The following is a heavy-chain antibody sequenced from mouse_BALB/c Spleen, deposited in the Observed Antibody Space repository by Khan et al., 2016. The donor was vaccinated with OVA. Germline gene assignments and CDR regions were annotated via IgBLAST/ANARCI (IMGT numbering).Heavy chain of an antibody. D-gene: IGHD1-2*01. V-gene: IGHV2-9*02. CDR1: GFSLTNYG. J-gene: IGHJ3*01. Sequence: VELVESGPGLVAPSQSLSITCTVSGFSLTNYGVHWVRQPPRKGLEWLGLIWAGGSTYYNSALMSRLSICKDNSKSQVFLKMNSLQTNDTAMYYGTEHYYSGAWFAYWGQGTLVTVSA. CDR2: IWAGGST. CDR3: TEHYYSGAWFAY.